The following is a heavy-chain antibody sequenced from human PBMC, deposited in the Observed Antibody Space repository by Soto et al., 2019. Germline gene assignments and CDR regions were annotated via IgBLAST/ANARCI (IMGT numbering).Heavy chain of an antibody. CDR3: AKQPYYDLWSCYNYGMDV. CDR2: ISGSGGST. J-gene: IGHJ6*02. V-gene: IGHV3-23*01. Sequence: GGSLRLSCAASGFTFSNYAMSWVRQAPGKGLEWVSGISGSGGSTYYADSVKGRFTISRDNSKNTLYLQMDSLRAEDTAVYYCAKQPYYDLWSCYNYGMDVWAQGTTVTVS. D-gene: IGHD3-3*01. CDR1: GFTFSNYA.